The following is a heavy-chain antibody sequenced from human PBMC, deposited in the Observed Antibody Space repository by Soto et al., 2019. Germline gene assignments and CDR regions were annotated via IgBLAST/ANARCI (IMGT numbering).Heavy chain of an antibody. J-gene: IGHJ4*02. D-gene: IGHD6-13*01. CDR1: GFTFSVST. Sequence: EVQLVESGGSLVKPGGSLTLSCAGSGFTFSVSTMNWVRQAPGERLEWVSSISSGTTYFYYADSVKGRFSISRDNAKHSLYLQMNSLRVEDTAVYYCARGDGTGLHSSGWSPRFWGQGTLVTVSS. CDR3: ARGDGTGLHSSGWSPRF. CDR2: ISSGTTYF. V-gene: IGHV3-21*01.